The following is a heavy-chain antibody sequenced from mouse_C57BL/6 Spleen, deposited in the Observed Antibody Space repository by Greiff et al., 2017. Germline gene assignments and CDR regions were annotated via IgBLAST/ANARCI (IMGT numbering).Heavy chain of an antibody. CDR2: FYPGSGSI. CDR3: ARHGPDYYGSSYYAMDY. Sequence: QVQLKQSGAELVKPGASVKLSCKASGYTFTEYTIHWVKQRSGQGLEWIGWFYPGSGSIKYNEKFKDKATLTADKSSSTVYMELSRLTSEDSAVXFCARHGPDYYGSSYYAMDYWGQGTSVTVSS. J-gene: IGHJ4*01. D-gene: IGHD1-1*01. CDR1: GYTFTEYT. V-gene: IGHV1-62-2*01.